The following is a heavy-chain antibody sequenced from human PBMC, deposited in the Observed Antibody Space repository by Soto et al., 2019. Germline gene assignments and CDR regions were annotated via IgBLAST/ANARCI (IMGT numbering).Heavy chain of an antibody. D-gene: IGHD2-21*02. V-gene: IGHV4-34*02. CDR2: INHSGTI. CDR3: ARADRTLVTSYGLDV. CDR1: GGSFSGFY. J-gene: IGHJ6*02. Sequence: QVQIQQWGPGLLKPSETLSLTCAVSGGSFSGFYWTWIRQPPGEGLEWIGEINHSGTINFNPSLRSRLTISLDSSKKHFSLKLTSLTAADAAVYYCARADRTLVTSYGLDVWGQGTTVTVSS.